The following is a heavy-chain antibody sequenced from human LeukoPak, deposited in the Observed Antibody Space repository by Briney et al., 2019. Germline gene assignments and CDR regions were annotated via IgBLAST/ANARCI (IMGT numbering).Heavy chain of an antibody. V-gene: IGHV1-24*01. J-gene: IGHJ5*02. CDR1: GYSLSDLS. Sequence: ASVKVSCKVSGYSLSDLSVHWVRQTPGKGLEWMGGYEPEEGETIYAANFQGRVTMTEDPSTDTANMVMTNLRFDDTATYYCATHRPAGGFGPLGRGTLVTVSS. CDR2: YEPEEGET. CDR3: ATHRPAGGFGP. D-gene: IGHD3-10*01.